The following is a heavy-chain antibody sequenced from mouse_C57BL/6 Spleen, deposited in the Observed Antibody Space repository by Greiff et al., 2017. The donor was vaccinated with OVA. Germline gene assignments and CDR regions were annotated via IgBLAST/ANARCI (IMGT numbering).Heavy chain of an antibody. J-gene: IGHJ4*01. D-gene: IGHD2-1*01. CDR3: ARMPFYYGNYAMDY. V-gene: IGHV1-82*01. Sequence: VQLQESGPELVKPGASVKISCKASGYAFSSSWMNWVKQRPGKGLEWIGRIYPGDGDTNYNGKFKGKATLTADKSSSTAYMQLSSLTSEDSAVYVCARMPFYYGNYAMDYWGQGTSVTVSS. CDR1: GYAFSSSW. CDR2: IYPGDGDT.